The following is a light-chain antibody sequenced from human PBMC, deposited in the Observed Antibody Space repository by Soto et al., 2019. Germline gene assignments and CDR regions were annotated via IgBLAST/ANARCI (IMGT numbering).Light chain of an antibody. CDR1: QSVNSY. Sequence: EIVLTQSPATLSLSPGERATLSCRASQSVNSYLAWYQQKPGQAPRLLIYDASNRATGIPARFSGSRSGTDFTLTISSLEPKDFAVYYCQQGGTFGQGTRLEIK. V-gene: IGKV3-11*01. J-gene: IGKJ5*01. CDR3: QQGGT. CDR2: DAS.